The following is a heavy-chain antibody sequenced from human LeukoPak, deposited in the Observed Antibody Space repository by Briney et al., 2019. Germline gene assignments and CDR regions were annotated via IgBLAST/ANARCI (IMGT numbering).Heavy chain of an antibody. J-gene: IGHJ4*02. CDR1: GGSVSSGSYY. D-gene: IGHD4-23*01. V-gene: IGHV4-61*01. CDR2: IYHSGST. CDR3: ARNAGNSDVDY. Sequence: SETLSLTCTVSGGSVSSGSYYWSWIRQPPGTRLEWIGEIYHSGSTNYNPSLKSRVTISVDKSNNQFSLKLNSMTAADTAVYYCARNAGNSDVDYWGQGTLVTVSS.